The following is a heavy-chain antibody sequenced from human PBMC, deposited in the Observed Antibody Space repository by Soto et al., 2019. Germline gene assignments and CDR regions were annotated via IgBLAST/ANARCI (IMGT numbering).Heavy chain of an antibody. J-gene: IGHJ6*02. CDR3: AASIFYYGMDV. Sequence: GESLKISCKGSGYTFTNYWIGWVRQMPGKGLEWMGIIYPGDSDTKYNPSFQGQVTISADKSITTTYLRWTSLKASDTAISYCAASIFYYGMDVWGQGNTVTVYS. V-gene: IGHV5-51*01. CDR1: GYTFTNYW. CDR2: IYPGDSDT.